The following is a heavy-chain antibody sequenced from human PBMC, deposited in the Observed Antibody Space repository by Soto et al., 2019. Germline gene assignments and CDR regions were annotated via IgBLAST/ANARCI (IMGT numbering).Heavy chain of an antibody. V-gene: IGHV4-30-2*01. CDR3: ARGGNYYGSGAVIDY. J-gene: IGHJ4*02. CDR2: IYHSGST. Sequence: QLQLQESGSGLVKPSQTLSLTCAVSGGSISSGGYSWSWIRQPPGKGLEWIGYIYHSGSTYYNPSLKSRVTISVDRSKNQFSLKLSSVTAAGTAVYYCARGGNYYGSGAVIDYWGQGTLVTVSS. CDR1: GGSISSGGYS. D-gene: IGHD3-10*01.